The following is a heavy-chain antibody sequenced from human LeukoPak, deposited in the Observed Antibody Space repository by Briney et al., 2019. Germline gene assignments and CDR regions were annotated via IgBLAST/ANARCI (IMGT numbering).Heavy chain of an antibody. V-gene: IGHV4-59*01. CDR2: IYYSGST. D-gene: IGHD6-19*01. J-gene: IGHJ4*02. CDR3: ARDYSSGNGHFDY. Sequence: CETLTLTCTVSGGSISSYYWSWIRQPPGKGLEWIGYIYYSGSTKYNPSLKSRLTISVDTSKSQLSLKLSSVTAADTAFYYCARDYSSGNGHFDYWGQGTRDKVSS. CDR1: GGSISSYY.